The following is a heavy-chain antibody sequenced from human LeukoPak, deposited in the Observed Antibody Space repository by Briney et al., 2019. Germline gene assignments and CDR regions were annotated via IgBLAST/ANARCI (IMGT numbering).Heavy chain of an antibody. CDR3: ARGVGLTQGGTFDY. CDR1: GYSISSGYY. CDR2: IYHSGST. J-gene: IGHJ4*02. D-gene: IGHD1-1*01. V-gene: IGHV4-38-2*02. Sequence: SETLSLTCTVSGYSISSGYYWGWIRQPPGKGLEWIGTIYHSGSTYYNPSLKSRVTISVDTSKNQFSLKLSSVTAADTAVYYCARGVGLTQGGTFDYWGQGTLVTVSS.